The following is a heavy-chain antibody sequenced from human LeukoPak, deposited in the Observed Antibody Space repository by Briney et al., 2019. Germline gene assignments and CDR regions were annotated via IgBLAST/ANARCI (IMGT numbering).Heavy chain of an antibody. CDR2: INAYNGNT. J-gene: IGHJ5*02. CDR1: GYTFTSYG. V-gene: IGHV1-18*01. D-gene: IGHD3-22*01. Sequence: ASVKVACKASGYTFTSYGISWVRQAPGQGLEWMGWINAYNGNTNYAQKRQGRVTMSTDTSTSTAYMELRSLRSDDTAVYYCAREGYYAMNWFDPWGQGTLVTVSS. CDR3: AREGYYAMNWFDP.